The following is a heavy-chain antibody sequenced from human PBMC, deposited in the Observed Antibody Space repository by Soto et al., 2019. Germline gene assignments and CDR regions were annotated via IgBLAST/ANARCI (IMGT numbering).Heavy chain of an antibody. Sequence: GASVKVSFKASGYTFSTYGINWIRQAPGQHLEWLGWISPRNGNTNYAQNVQGRVTLTTDASTATAYLELKNLRSDDTAVYYCARVQLLPNPAFDFWGQGTLVTVSS. CDR2: ISPRNGNT. CDR3: ARVQLLPNPAFDF. D-gene: IGHD6-13*01. CDR1: GYTFSTYG. J-gene: IGHJ4*02. V-gene: IGHV1-18*04.